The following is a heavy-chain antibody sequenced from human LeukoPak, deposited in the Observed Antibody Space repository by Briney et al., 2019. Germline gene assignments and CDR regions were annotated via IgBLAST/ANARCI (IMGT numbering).Heavy chain of an antibody. CDR1: GFTFSSYS. CDR3: ARGGYSYGYTLYYFDY. CDR2: ISSSSSYI. Sequence: GGSLRLSCAASGFTFSSYSMNWVRQAPGKGLECVSSISSSSSYIYYADSVKGRFTISRDNAKNSLYLQMNSLRAEDTAVYYCARGGYSYGYTLYYFDYWGQGTLVTVSS. D-gene: IGHD5-18*01. V-gene: IGHV3-21*01. J-gene: IGHJ4*02.